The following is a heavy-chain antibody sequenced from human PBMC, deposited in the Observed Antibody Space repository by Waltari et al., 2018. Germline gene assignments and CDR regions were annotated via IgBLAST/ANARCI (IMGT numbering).Heavy chain of an antibody. CDR3: ARGLLSGTTDYYYYYMDV. V-gene: IGHV1-69*11. CDR2: VIPSLGTV. D-gene: IGHD1-7*01. CDR1: GHTFSLTV. J-gene: IGHJ6*03. Sequence: QVQVVQSGAEVKKPGSSVKISCKASGHTFSLTVMPWVRQAPGQGLEWMGGVIPSLGTVKYAQKFQGRVTITADESTTTAYMELRSLRSEDTAIYYCARGLLSGTTDYYYYYMDVWGKGTTVTISS.